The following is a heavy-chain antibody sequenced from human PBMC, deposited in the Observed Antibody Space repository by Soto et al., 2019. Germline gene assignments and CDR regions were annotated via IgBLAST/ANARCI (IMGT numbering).Heavy chain of an antibody. CDR3: ATLGAARPFDY. J-gene: IGHJ4*02. CDR2: IYYSGST. D-gene: IGHD6-6*01. CDR1: GDSISSSSYY. V-gene: IGHV4-39*01. Sequence: SETLSLTCTVSGDSISSSSYYWGWIRQPPGKGLEWIGSIYYSGSTYYNPSLKSRVTISVDTSKNQFSLKLSSVTAADTAVYYWATLGAARPFDYWGQGTLVTVSS.